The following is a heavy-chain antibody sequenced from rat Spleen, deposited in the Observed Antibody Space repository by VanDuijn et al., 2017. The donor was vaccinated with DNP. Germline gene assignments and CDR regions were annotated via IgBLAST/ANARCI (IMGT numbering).Heavy chain of an antibody. Sequence: EVQLQESGPGLVKPSQSLSLTCSVTGFSITSNYWGWIRKLPGNKMEWIGYINYSGYTGYNPSLKSRISITRDTSKNQFFLQLNSVTTEDTATYYCARANDGYYPNWYFDLWGPGTMVTVSS. CDR3: ARANDGYYPNWYFDL. CDR2: INYSGYT. V-gene: IGHV3-1*01. CDR1: GFSITSNY. D-gene: IGHD1-12*03. J-gene: IGHJ1*01.